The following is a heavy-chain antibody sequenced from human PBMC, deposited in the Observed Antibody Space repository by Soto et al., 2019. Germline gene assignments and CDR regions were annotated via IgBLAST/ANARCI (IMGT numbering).Heavy chain of an antibody. D-gene: IGHD3-10*01. CDR3: AREPRRGYNWFDP. CDR2: IYYSGST. V-gene: IGHV4-31*03. Sequence: SETLSLTCTVSGGSISGGGYYWSWIRQHPGKGLEWIGYIYYSGSTYYNPSLKSRVTISVDTSKNQFSLKLSSVTAADTAVYYCAREPRRGYNWFDPWGQGTLVTVSS. J-gene: IGHJ5*02. CDR1: GGSISGGGYY.